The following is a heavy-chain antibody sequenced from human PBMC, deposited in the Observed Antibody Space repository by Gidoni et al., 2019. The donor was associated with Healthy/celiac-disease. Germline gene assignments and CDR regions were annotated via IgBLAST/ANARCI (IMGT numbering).Heavy chain of an antibody. CDR2: INPSGGRT. Sequence: QVQLVHSGAELKQPGASVKVSCKASGYTFTSYYMHWVRQAPGQGLEWMGIINPSGGRTSYAKKLQGRVTMTRDTSTSTVYMELSSLRSEDTAVYYCAKGHSGKRYYFDYWGQGTLVTVSS. V-gene: IGHV1-46*01. J-gene: IGHJ4*02. D-gene: IGHD3-10*01. CDR3: AKGHSGKRYYFDY. CDR1: GYTFTSYY.